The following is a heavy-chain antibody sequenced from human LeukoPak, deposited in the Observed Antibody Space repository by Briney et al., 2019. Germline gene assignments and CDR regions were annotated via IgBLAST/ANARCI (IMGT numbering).Heavy chain of an antibody. Sequence: GGSLRLSCAASGFTVSSNYMSWVRQAPGQGLEWVSVIYSGGSNYYADSVKGRFTISRDSSKNTLYLQMTSLRAEDTAVYYCARAAAAGPFDYWGQGTLVTVSS. J-gene: IGHJ4*02. CDR1: GFTVSSNY. V-gene: IGHV3-66*01. CDR2: IYSGGSN. D-gene: IGHD6-13*01. CDR3: ARAAAAGPFDY.